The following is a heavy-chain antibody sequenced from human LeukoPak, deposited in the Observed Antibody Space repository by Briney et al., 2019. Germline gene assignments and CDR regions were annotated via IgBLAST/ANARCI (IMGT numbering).Heavy chain of an antibody. CDR1: GFTFSSHW. V-gene: IGHV3-7*01. CDR2: IKPDGSEK. D-gene: IGHD6-13*01. CDR3: TRSTSWAFDY. J-gene: IGHJ4*02. Sequence: GGSLRLSCAASGFTFSSHWMTWLRQAPGKGLEWVANIKPDGSEKYYVDSVKGRFTISRDNAKNSLYLQMNSLRAEDTAAYYCTRSTSWAFDYWGQGTLVTVSS.